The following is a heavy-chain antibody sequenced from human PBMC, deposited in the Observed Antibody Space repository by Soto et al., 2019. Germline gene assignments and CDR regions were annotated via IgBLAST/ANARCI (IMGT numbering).Heavy chain of an antibody. CDR3: ARDGDIVVVVAAPRHYYGMDV. CDR2: IWYDGSNK. D-gene: IGHD2-15*01. CDR1: GFTFSSYG. Sequence: QVQLVESGGGVVQPGRSLRLSCAASGFTFSSYGMHWVRQAPGKGLEWVAVIWYDGSNKYYADSVKGRFTISRDNSKNMLYLQMNSLSAEDTAVYYCARDGDIVVVVAAPRHYYGMDVWGQGTTVTVSS. J-gene: IGHJ6*02. V-gene: IGHV3-33*01.